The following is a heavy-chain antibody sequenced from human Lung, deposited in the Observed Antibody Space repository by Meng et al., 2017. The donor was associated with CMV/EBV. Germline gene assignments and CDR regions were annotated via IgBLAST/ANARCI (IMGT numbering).Heavy chain of an antibody. CDR2: ISGSGTTT. Sequence: SXAVSGFTFSDYYMAWIRQAPGKGLEWVSYISGSGTTTYYADSVQGRFTISRDSAKNSLYLEMNSLRAEDTAVYYCARDCATTSCYNPINTYYYFYGLDVWGQGXTVTVSS. CDR3: ARDCATTSCYNPINTYYYFYGLDV. V-gene: IGHV3-11*01. J-gene: IGHJ6*02. CDR1: GFTFSDYY. D-gene: IGHD2-2*02.